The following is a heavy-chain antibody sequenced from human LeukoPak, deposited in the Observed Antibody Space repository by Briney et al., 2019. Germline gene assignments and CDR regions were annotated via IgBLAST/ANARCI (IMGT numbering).Heavy chain of an antibody. CDR2: ISSRGDST. D-gene: IGHD6-19*01. V-gene: IGHV3-23*01. CDR1: GFIFSNYA. CDR3: VKGPRPDITVAHTVEN. Sequence: GGSLRLSCAASGFIFSNYAMSWVRQVPGRGLEWVSTISSRGDSTYVADSVKGRFTISIDNSNNSLYLQMNTVRAEDTAVYYCVKGPRPDITVAHTVENWGQGTLVTVSS. J-gene: IGHJ4*02.